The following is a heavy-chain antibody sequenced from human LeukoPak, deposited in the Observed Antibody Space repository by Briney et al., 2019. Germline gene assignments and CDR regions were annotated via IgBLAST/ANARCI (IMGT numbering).Heavy chain of an antibody. Sequence: GGSLRLSCTSSGFTFREFTVSWFRQAPGKGLEWIGFIRSSIYGGTPKAAASVKGRFIFSRDDSKGVAYLRMNSLKTDDTAVYYCSREWGNGNDLRPDSWGQGTLVTVSS. CDR2: IRSSIYGGTP. CDR3: SREWGNGNDLRPDS. V-gene: IGHV3-49*03. D-gene: IGHD1-1*01. J-gene: IGHJ4*02. CDR1: GFTFREFT.